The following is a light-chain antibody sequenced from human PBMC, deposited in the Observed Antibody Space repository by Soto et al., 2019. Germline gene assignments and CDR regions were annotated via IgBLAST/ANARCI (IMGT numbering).Light chain of an antibody. V-gene: IGLV2-11*01. CDR3: CSYAGSYNYV. Sequence: QSALSQPRSVSGSTGQSVTISCTGTSSDVGGYNYVSWYQQHPGKAPKLMIYDVSKRPSGVPDRFSGSKSGNTASLTISGLQAEDEADYYCCSYAGSYNYVFGTGTKVTV. CDR2: DVS. CDR1: SSDVGGYNY. J-gene: IGLJ1*01.